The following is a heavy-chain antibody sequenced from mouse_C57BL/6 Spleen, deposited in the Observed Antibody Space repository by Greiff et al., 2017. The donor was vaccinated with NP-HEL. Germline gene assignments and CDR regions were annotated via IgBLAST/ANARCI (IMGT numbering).Heavy chain of an antibody. CDR2: ISSGSSTI. CDR3: ARRGFCYVGAMDY. CDR1: GFTFSDYG. Sequence: EVKLVESGGGLVKPGGSLKLSCAASGFTFSDYGMHWVRQAPEQGLEWVAYISSGSSTIYYADTVKGRFTISRDNATNTLFMQMTSLRSEDTAMYYGARRGFCYVGAMDYWGQGTSVTVSS. J-gene: IGHJ4*01. V-gene: IGHV5-17*01. D-gene: IGHD1-1*01.